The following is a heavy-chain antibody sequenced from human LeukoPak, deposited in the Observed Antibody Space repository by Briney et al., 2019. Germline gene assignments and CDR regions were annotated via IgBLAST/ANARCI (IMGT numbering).Heavy chain of an antibody. CDR3: AYQLLSGDYYHGMDV. V-gene: IGHV1-18*01. Sequence: ASVKVSCKASGYTFTSYGISWVRQAPGQGLEWMGWISAYNGNTNYAQKLQGRVTMTTDTSTSTAYMELRSLRSDDTAVYYCAYQLLSGDYYHGMDVWGQGTTVTVSS. D-gene: IGHD2-2*01. CDR2: ISAYNGNT. CDR1: GYTFTSYG. J-gene: IGHJ6*02.